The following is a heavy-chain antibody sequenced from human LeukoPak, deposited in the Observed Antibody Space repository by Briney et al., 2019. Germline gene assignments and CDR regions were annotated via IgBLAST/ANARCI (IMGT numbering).Heavy chain of an antibody. D-gene: IGHD1-26*01. V-gene: IGHV4-61*05. CDR3: ARGGGSPPFDY. CDR1: GGSISSSSYY. Sequence: PSETLSLTCTVSGGSISSSSYYWGWIRQPPGKGLEWIGYIYYSGSTNYNPSLKSRVTISVDTSKNQFSLKLSSVTAADTAVYYCARGGGSPPFDYWGQGTLVTVSS. CDR2: IYYSGST. J-gene: IGHJ4*02.